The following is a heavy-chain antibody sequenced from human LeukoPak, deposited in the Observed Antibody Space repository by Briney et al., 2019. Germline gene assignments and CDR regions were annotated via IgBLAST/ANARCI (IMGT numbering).Heavy chain of an antibody. J-gene: IGHJ4*02. CDR1: GVSFSGYY. Sequence: SETLSLTCAVYGVSFSGYYWSWIPQPPGKGLELIGEINHSGSTNYNPSLKSRVTISVDPSKNQSSLQLNSVTAADTAVYYCARHGDGYNSYSAYWGQGTLVTVSS. CDR3: ARHGDGYNSYSAY. V-gene: IGHV4-34*01. D-gene: IGHD5-24*01. CDR2: INHSGST.